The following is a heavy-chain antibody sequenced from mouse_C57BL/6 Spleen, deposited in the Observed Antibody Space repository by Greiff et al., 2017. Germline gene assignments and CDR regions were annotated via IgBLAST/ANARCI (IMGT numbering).Heavy chain of an antibody. J-gene: IGHJ4*01. CDR2: IDPENGDT. D-gene: IGHD2-12*01. CDR3: TTSLLYLEDAMDY. V-gene: IGHV14-4*01. Sequence: EVQLQQSGAELVRPGASVKLSCTASGFNIKDDYMPWVKQRPEQGLEWIGWIDPENGDTEYASQFQGKATITADTSSNTAYLQLSSLTSEDTAVYYCTTSLLYLEDAMDYWGQGTSVTVSS. CDR1: GFNIKDDY.